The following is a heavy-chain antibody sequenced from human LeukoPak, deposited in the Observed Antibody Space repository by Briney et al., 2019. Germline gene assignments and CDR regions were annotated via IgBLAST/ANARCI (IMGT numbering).Heavy chain of an antibody. CDR2: ISSSGTTI. D-gene: IGHD1-26*01. Sequence: GGSLRLSCAASGFTFSDYYMSWIRQAPGKGLEWVSYISSSGTTIYYADSVKGRFTISGDNAKNSLYLQMNSLRAEDTAVYYCARRRDSGSLQHFDYWGQGTLVTVSS. J-gene: IGHJ4*02. V-gene: IGHV3-11*01. CDR3: ARRRDSGSLQHFDY. CDR1: GFTFSDYY.